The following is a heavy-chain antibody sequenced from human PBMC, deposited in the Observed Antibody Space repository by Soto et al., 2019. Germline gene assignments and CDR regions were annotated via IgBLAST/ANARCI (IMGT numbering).Heavy chain of an antibody. CDR2: ISAYNGNT. Sequence: GASVKVSCKASGYTFTSYGISWVRQAPGQGLEWMGWISAYNGNTNYAQKLQGRVTMTTDTSTSTAYMELRSLRSDDTAVYYCARDRHYCISTSCPYDYWGQGTLVTVSS. J-gene: IGHJ4*02. CDR1: GYTFTSYG. D-gene: IGHD2-2*01. V-gene: IGHV1-18*01. CDR3: ARDRHYCISTSCPYDY.